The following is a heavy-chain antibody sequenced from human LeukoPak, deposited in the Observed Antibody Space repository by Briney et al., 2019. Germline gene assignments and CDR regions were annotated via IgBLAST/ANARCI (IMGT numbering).Heavy chain of an antibody. CDR2: IGNSGSTI. J-gene: IGHJ4*02. Sequence: PGGSLRLSCAASGFTFNDNYMSWVRQAPGKGPEWISYIGNSGSTIFYGDSVKGRFTISRDNTKKLVFLEMNSLQVEDTAVYYCAKTISGSYGVSDFWGQGSLVTVSS. CDR1: GFTFNDNY. CDR3: AKTISGSYGVSDF. V-gene: IGHV3-11*01. D-gene: IGHD3-10*01.